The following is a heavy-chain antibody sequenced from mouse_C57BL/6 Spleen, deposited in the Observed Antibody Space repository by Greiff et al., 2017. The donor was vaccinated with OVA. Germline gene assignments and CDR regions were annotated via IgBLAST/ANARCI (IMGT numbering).Heavy chain of an antibody. Sequence: EVMLVESGGGLVKPGGSLKLSCAASGFTFSSYAMSWVRQTPEKRLEWVATISDGGSYTYYPDNVKGRFTISRDNAKNTLYLQMSHLKSEDTAMYYCARYGVSFYYFDYWGQGTTLTVSS. V-gene: IGHV5-4*03. CDR2: ISDGGSYT. CDR1: GFTFSSYA. J-gene: IGHJ2*01. D-gene: IGHD1-1*01. CDR3: ARYGVSFYYFDY.